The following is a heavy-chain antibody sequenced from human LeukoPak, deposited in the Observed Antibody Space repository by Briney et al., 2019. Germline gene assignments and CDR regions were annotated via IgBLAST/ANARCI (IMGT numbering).Heavy chain of an antibody. CDR3: ARSTSNTLDY. J-gene: IGHJ4*02. V-gene: IGHV3-21*01. Sequence: PGGSLRLSCAASGFTFSSYSMNWVRQAPGKGLEWVSYISSSSSYIYYADSVKGRFTISRDNAKNSLYLQMNSLRAEDTAVYYCARSTSNTLDYWGQGTLVTVSS. CDR2: ISSSSSYI. CDR1: GFTFSSYS. D-gene: IGHD5/OR15-5a*01.